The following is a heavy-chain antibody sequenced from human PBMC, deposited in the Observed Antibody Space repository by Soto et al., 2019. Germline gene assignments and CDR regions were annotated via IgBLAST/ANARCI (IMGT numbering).Heavy chain of an antibody. Sequence: PSETLSLTCAVSGGSISSSNWWSWVRQPPGKGLEWIGEIYHSGSTNYNPSLKSRVTISVDKSKNQFSLKLSSVTAADTAVYYCASIQTDIVLMVYSDYWGQGTLVTVSS. D-gene: IGHD2-8*01. J-gene: IGHJ4*02. CDR2: IYHSGST. CDR3: ASIQTDIVLMVYSDY. V-gene: IGHV4-4*02. CDR1: GGSISSSNW.